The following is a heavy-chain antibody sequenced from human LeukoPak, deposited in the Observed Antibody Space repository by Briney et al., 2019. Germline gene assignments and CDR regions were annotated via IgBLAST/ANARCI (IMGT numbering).Heavy chain of an antibody. CDR2: INHSGST. J-gene: IGHJ4*02. CDR1: GGSFSGYY. Sequence: SETLSLTCAVYGGSFSGYYWSWIRQPPGKGLEWIGEINHSGSTNYNPSLKSRVTISVDTSKNQFSLKLSSVTAADTAVYYCARTWRLYDSGSYSLGYWGQGTLVTVSS. D-gene: IGHD3-10*01. CDR3: ARTWRLYDSGSYSLGY. V-gene: IGHV4-34*01.